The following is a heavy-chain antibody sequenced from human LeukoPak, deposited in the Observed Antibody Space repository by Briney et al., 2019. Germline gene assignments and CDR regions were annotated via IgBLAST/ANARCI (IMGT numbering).Heavy chain of an antibody. D-gene: IGHD1-1*01. V-gene: IGHV3-20*04. CDR2: INWIGDTT. J-gene: IGHJ1*01. Sequence: PGGSLRLSCAASGFTFDDYGMTWVRQVPGKGLEWIAEINWIGDTTRYGDSVKGRFTISRDNAKNPLDLQINSLRVEDTAFYYCATNPPGRTYLQDWGQGTLVTVSS. CDR1: GFTFDDYG. CDR3: ATNPPGRTYLQD.